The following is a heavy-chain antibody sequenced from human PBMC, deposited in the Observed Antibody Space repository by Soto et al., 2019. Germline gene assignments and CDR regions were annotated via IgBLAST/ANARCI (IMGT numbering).Heavy chain of an antibody. Sequence: HVQLVQSGAEVKKPGASLKVSCKASGYTFISYGVSWVRQAPGQCLEWLGWISPYNGNTNYAQKFQGRITMTTDTSTSTVYMDPRSLRTDDTAVYYCARDQTKWLTDAFDIWGQGTMVVVSS. D-gene: IGHD5-12*01. J-gene: IGHJ3*02. CDR3: ARDQTKWLTDAFDI. V-gene: IGHV1-18*01. CDR1: GYTFISYG. CDR2: ISPYNGNT.